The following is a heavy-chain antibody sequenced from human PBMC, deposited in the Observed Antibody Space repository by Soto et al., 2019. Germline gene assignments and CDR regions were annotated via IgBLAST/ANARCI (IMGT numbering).Heavy chain of an antibody. CDR3: AKEYGFWSGYYTN. D-gene: IGHD3-3*01. J-gene: IGHJ4*02. V-gene: IGHV3-30-3*01. Sequence: QVQLVESGGGVVQPGRSLRLSCAASGFTFSIYAIHWVRQAPGKGLEWVAVISYDGSQQYYADSVKGRFTISRDNSKNTLYLQMNSLRAEDTAVYYCAKEYGFWSGYYTNWGQGTLVTVSS. CDR1: GFTFSIYA. CDR2: ISYDGSQQ.